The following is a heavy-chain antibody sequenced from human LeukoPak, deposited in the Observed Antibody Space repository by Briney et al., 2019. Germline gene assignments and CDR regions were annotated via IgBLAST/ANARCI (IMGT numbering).Heavy chain of an antibody. CDR2: INHSGST. CDR1: GGSFSGYY. Sequence: SETLSLTCAVYGGSFSGYYWSWIRQPPGKGLEWIGEINHSGSTSYNPSLKSRVTISVDTSKNQFSLKLSSVTAADTAVYYCARVRRGFGRSNWFDPWGQGTLVTVSS. J-gene: IGHJ5*02. CDR3: ARVRRGFGRSNWFDP. D-gene: IGHD3-10*01. V-gene: IGHV4-34*01.